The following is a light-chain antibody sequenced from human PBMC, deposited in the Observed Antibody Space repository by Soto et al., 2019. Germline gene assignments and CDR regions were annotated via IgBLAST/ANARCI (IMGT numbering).Light chain of an antibody. J-gene: IGKJ1*01. CDR3: QQYSNSPPWT. CDR2: GTS. V-gene: IGKV3-20*01. CDR1: QSVGSNY. Sequence: EIVLTQSPGTLSLSPGDRATLSCRASQSVGSNYLGWYQQKPGQTPSLLIYGTSNRATGIPDRFSGSGSGTDFTLTISRLEPEDFAVYYCQQYSNSPPWTFGQGTKVEIK.